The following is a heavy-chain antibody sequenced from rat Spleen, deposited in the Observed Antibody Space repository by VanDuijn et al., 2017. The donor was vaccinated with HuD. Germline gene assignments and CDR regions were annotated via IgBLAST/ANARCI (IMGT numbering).Heavy chain of an antibody. Sequence: VQLVESGGGLVQPGKSLKLSCSASGFTFSSYGMHWIRQAPGKGLDWVAYISSSSGTVYADAVKGRFTISRDNAKNTLCLQLNSLKSEDTAIYYCARDTIDWGQGVMVTVSS. V-gene: IGHV5-62*01. CDR2: ISSSSGT. CDR1: GFTFSSYG. J-gene: IGHJ2*01. CDR3: ARDTID. D-gene: IGHD1-7*01.